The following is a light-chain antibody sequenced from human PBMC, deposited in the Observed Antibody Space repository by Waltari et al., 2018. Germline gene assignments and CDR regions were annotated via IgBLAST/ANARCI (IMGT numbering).Light chain of an antibody. CDR3: HQRSLWPWT. V-gene: IGKV3-11*01. CDR1: QTVSTY. Sequence: IVLTQSPATLSLSPGERATLSCRASQTVSTYLAWFQQKPGQAPRLLIYDASNRAPGIPARFSGSGSGTDFSLTISSLEPEDFAVYYCHQRSLWPWTFGQGTKVAIK. J-gene: IGKJ1*01. CDR2: DAS.